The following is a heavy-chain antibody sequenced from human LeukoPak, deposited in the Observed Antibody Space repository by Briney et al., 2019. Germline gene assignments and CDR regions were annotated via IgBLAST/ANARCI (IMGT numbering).Heavy chain of an antibody. J-gene: IGHJ5*02. CDR1: GYTFTTYT. Sequence: GASVKVSCKASGYTFTTYTIHWVRQAPGQRLEWMGWINAGNGNTKYSQEFQDRVTITRDTSASTAYMELSSLRSEDMAVYYCARDRHTYCSSTSCYAWFDPWGQGTLVTVSS. V-gene: IGHV1-3*03. D-gene: IGHD2-2*01. CDR3: ARDRHTYCSSTSCYAWFDP. CDR2: INAGNGNT.